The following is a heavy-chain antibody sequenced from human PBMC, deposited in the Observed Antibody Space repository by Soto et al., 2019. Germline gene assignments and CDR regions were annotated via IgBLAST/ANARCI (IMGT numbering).Heavy chain of an antibody. V-gene: IGHV3-21*01. CDR2: ISSSSYI. CDR1: GFTFSSYS. D-gene: IGHD6-19*01. Sequence: GGSLRLSCAASGFTFSSYSMNWVRQAPGKGLEWVSSISSSSYIYYADSVKGRFTISRDNARNSLYLQMNSLRAEDTAVYYCARDLPTPGIAVAGTIDYWGQGTLVTVSS. CDR3: ARDLPTPGIAVAGTIDY. J-gene: IGHJ4*02.